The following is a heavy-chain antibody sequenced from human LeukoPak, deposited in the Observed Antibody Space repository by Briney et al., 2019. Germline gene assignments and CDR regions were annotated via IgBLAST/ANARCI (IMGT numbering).Heavy chain of an antibody. CDR3: ARLALPCSGGSCYYYGMDV. CDR2: IEPSEAYT. J-gene: IGHJ6*04. V-gene: IGHV5-10-1*01. CDR1: GYSFTSYW. D-gene: IGHD2-15*01. Sequence: GRPLHISGKGSGYSFTSYWISWARQRPGERVEWMGRIEPSEAYTNTSPSFQGHVTISADKPISTAYLQWSSLKASNTALYYCARLALPCSGGSCYYYGMDVWGKGTTVTVSS.